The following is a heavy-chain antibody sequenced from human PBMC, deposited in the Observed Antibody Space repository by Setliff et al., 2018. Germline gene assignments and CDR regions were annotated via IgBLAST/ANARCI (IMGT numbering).Heavy chain of an antibody. CDR3: ARGRDPAYYYDSGGYYWDY. D-gene: IGHD3-22*01. J-gene: IGHJ4*02. Sequence: GASVKVSCKPSGYSFTNYGINWVRQAPGQGLEWMGWISAYNGNTNYAQKLQGRVTMTTDTSTSTAYMELRSLRSDDKAVYYCARGRDPAYYYDSGGYYWDYWCQGTLVTVSS. V-gene: IGHV1-18*01. CDR2: ISAYNGNT. CDR1: GYSFTNYG.